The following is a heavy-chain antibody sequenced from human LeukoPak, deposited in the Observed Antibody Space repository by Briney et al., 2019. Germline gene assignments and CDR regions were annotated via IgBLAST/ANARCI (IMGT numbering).Heavy chain of an antibody. CDR1: GGSLSSYY. CDR3: ARFGVFVDAFDI. Sequence: SETLSLTCTVSGGSLSSYYWSWIRQPPGKGLEWIGYIYYSGSTNYNPSLKSRVTISVDTSKNQFSLKLSSVTAADTAVYYCARFGVFVDAFDIWGQGTMVTVSS. J-gene: IGHJ3*02. V-gene: IGHV4-59*01. CDR2: IYYSGST. D-gene: IGHD3-10*01.